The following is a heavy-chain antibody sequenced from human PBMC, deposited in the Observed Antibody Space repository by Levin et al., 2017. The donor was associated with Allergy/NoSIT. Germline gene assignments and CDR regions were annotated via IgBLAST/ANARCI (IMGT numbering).Heavy chain of an antibody. Sequence: GGSLRLSCAASGFTFSSYAMHWVRQAPGKGLEWVAVISYDGSNKYYADSVKGRFTISRDNSKNTLYLQMNSLRAEDTAVYYCANELELDAFDIWGQGTMVTVAA. V-gene: IGHV3-30-3*02. D-gene: IGHD1-7*01. CDR3: ANELELDAFDI. CDR1: GFTFSSYA. CDR2: ISYDGSNK. J-gene: IGHJ3*02.